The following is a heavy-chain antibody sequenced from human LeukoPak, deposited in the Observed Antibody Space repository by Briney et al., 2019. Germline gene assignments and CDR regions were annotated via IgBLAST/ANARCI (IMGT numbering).Heavy chain of an antibody. J-gene: IGHJ4*02. CDR2: IYRGDSDT. D-gene: IGHD1-26*01. CDR1: GYSFTSYW. CDR3: ARSLIVGGTQGFDY. V-gene: IGHV5-51*01. Sequence: GESPQISCNGSGYSFTSYWIGWVRQMPGKGLEWMGIIYRGDSDTRYSPSLQGQVTISADKSINTAYLQWSSLKASDTAMYYCARSLIVGGTQGFDYWGQGTLVTVSP.